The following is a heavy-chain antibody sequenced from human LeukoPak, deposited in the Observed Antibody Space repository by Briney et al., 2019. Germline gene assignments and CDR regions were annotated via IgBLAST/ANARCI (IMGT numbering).Heavy chain of an antibody. CDR3: AKAWFGDLLPDFDC. Sequence: PGGTLRLSCAASGFTLNTFGMSWVRQAPGKGLEWVSGIGASSGTTSYADSVKGRFTISRDNPKNTLFLQVNSLRVEDTALYYCAKAWFGDLLPDFDCWGQGTMVTVSP. V-gene: IGHV3-23*01. J-gene: IGHJ3*01. D-gene: IGHD3-10*01. CDR1: GFTLNTFG. CDR2: IGASSGTT.